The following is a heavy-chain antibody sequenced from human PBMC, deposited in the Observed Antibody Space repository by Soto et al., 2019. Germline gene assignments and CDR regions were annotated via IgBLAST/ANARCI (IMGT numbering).Heavy chain of an antibody. CDR3: TRARYGDHFDS. Sequence: QVQLQESGPGLLKPSETLSLTCSVSGDSMTGANWGWFRQSPEKGLAWIGYIDYSGSTNYNPSLRSRITITMDTSSNQFSLNLASVTAADAAVYYCTRARYGDHFDSWGQGTLVTVSS. V-gene: IGHV4-59*01. J-gene: IGHJ4*02. CDR1: GDSMTGAN. CDR2: IDYSGST. D-gene: IGHD4-17*01.